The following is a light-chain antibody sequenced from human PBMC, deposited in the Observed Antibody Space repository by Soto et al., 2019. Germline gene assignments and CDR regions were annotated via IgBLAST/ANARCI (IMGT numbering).Light chain of an antibody. Sequence: DIQMTQSPSTLSASIGDTVSITCRASQSMHIWLAWYQQKPGKAPKLLMYDASSLESGVPSRFSGSGSGTAFSLTITSLQPDDFATYYCQQYDTFPYTFGQGNKLEIK. CDR3: QQYDTFPYT. V-gene: IGKV1-5*01. J-gene: IGKJ2*01. CDR2: DAS. CDR1: QSMHIW.